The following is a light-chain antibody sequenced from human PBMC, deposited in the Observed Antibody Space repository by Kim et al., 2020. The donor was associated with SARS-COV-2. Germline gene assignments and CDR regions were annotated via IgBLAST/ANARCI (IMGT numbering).Light chain of an antibody. V-gene: IGKV1-27*01. CDR3: QQYNDVPIT. CDR1: QGISNY. Sequence: ASVGERVTITCRASQGISNYLAWYQQKPGKVPELLIYRASTLQSGVPSRFSGSGSGTDFTLTISGLQPGDFATYFCQQYNDVPITFGQGTRLEIK. J-gene: IGKJ5*01. CDR2: RAS.